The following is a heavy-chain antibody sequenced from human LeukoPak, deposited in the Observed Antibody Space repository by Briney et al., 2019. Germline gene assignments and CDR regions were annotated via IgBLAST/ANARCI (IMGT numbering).Heavy chain of an antibody. CDR3: ARDVARGYCSSTSCQRDAFDI. J-gene: IGHJ3*02. D-gene: IGHD2-2*01. Sequence: ASVKVSCKASGGTFSSYAISWVRQAPGQGLEWMGGIIPIFGTANYAQKFPGRVTITTDESTSTAYMELRSLSSEHTAVYYCARDVARGYCSSTSCQRDAFDIWGQGTMVTVSS. CDR2: IIPIFGTA. V-gene: IGHV1-69*05. CDR1: GGTFSSYA.